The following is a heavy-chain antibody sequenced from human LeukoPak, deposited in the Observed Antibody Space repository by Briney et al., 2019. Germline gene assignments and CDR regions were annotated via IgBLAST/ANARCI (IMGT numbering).Heavy chain of an antibody. D-gene: IGHD6-19*01. CDR1: GFKFSSYS. CDR3: ARDLYSSGWYLDYYYYYYMDV. V-gene: IGHV3-21*01. J-gene: IGHJ6*03. CDR2: ISSSSSYI. Sequence: GGSLRLSCAASGFKFSSYSMKWVRQAPGKGLEWVSFISSSSSYIYYADSVKGRFTISRDNAKNSLYLQMNSLRAEDTAVYYCARDLYSSGWYLDYYYYYYMDVWGKGTTVTISS.